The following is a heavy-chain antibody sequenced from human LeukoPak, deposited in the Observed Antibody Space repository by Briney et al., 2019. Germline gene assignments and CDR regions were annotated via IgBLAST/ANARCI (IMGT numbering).Heavy chain of an antibody. J-gene: IGHJ4*02. V-gene: IGHV3-7*01. CDR2: IKQDGSEK. D-gene: IGHD2-15*01. Sequence: GGSLRLSCAASGFTFISYWMSWVRQAPGKGLEWVANIKQDGSEKYYVDSVKGRFTISRDNAKNSLYLQMNSLRAEDTAVYYCAREVVVVAAPDYWGQGTLVTVSS. CDR3: AREVVVVAAPDY. CDR1: GFTFISYW.